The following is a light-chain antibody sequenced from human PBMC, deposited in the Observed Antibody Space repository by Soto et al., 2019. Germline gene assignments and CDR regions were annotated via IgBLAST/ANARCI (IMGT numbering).Light chain of an antibody. CDR3: QQRYNWPLT. Sequence: EIVLTQSPTTLSSSPLERATPSCRASQSIDTYLAWYQQKPGQAPRLLIYDASDRATGIPARFSGSGSGTAFTLTISGLEPEDFALYYCQQRYNWPLTFGGGTKVDIK. J-gene: IGKJ4*01. CDR2: DAS. V-gene: IGKV3-11*01. CDR1: QSIDTY.